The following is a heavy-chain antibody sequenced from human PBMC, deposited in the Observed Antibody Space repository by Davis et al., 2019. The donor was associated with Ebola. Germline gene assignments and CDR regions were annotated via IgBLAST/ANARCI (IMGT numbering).Heavy chain of an antibody. CDR1: GGTFSSYA. V-gene: IGHV1-69*10. D-gene: IGHD3/OR15-3a*01. Sequence: SVKVSCKASGGTFSSYAISWVRQAPGQGLEWMGGIIPILGIANYAQKFQGRVTITADKSTSTAYMELSSLRSEDTAVYYCARDGGRTGDFDYWGQGTLVTVSS. CDR3: ARDGGRTGDFDY. J-gene: IGHJ4*02. CDR2: IIPILGIA.